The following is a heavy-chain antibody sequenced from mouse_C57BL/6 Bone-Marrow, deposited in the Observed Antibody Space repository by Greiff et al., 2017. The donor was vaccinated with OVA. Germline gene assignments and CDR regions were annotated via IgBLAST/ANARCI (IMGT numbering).Heavy chain of an antibody. CDR3: ARLYYSNYDYFDY. Sequence: DVQLVESGGGLVKPGGSLKLSCAASGFTFSSYAMSWVRQTPEKRLEWVATISDGGSYTYYPDNVKGRFTISRDNAKNNLYLQMRHLKSEDTAMYYCARLYYSNYDYFDYWGQGTTLTVSS. CDR2: ISDGGSYT. D-gene: IGHD2-5*01. V-gene: IGHV5-4*01. CDR1: GFTFSSYA. J-gene: IGHJ2*01.